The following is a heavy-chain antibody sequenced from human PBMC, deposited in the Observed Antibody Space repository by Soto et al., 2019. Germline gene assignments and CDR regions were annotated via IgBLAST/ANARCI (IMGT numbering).Heavy chain of an antibody. V-gene: IGHV3-15*01. CDR3: TTGPGLSGIMDV. Sequence: EVQLVESGGGLVKPGGSLRLSCAASGFTFSNAWMSWVRQAPGKGLEWVGRIKSKTDGGTTDYAAPVKGRFTISRDDSKNTLYLQMNSLKTEDTAVYYCTTGPGLSGIMDVWGKGTTVTVSS. CDR1: GFTFSNAW. D-gene: IGHD3-10*01. J-gene: IGHJ6*04. CDR2: IKSKTDGGTT.